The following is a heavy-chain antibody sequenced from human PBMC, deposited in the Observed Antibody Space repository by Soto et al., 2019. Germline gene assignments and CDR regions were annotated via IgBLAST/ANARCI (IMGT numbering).Heavy chain of an antibody. Sequence: GGSLRLSCPASGFPFDAYTMHWARQAPGKGLEWVSLICWDGGVTYYTDSVKGQFTITRDNSKNTLYLQMNSLRTEDTAFYYCAKDSYDFFTGRKRYFDSWGPGTLVTVSS. CDR1: GFPFDAYT. V-gene: IGHV3-43*01. CDR3: AKDSYDFFTGRKRYFDS. J-gene: IGHJ4*02. CDR2: ICWDGGVT. D-gene: IGHD3-9*01.